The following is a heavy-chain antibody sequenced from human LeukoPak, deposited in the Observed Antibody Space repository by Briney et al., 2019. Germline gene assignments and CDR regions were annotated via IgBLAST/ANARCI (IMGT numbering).Heavy chain of an antibody. CDR2: TNHSGST. CDR3: ARGSGKASP. J-gene: IGHJ5*02. CDR1: GGSFSGYY. D-gene: IGHD1-14*01. Sequence: SETLSLTCAVYGGSFSGYYWSWIRQPPGKGLEWIGETNHSGSTNYNPSLKSRVTISVDTSKNQFSLKLSSVTAADTAVYYCARGSGKASPWGQGTLVTVSS. V-gene: IGHV4-34*01.